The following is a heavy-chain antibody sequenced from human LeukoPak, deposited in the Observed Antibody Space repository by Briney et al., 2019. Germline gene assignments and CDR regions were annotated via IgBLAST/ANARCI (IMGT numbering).Heavy chain of an antibody. CDR2: TYYRSKWYN. V-gene: IGHV6-1*01. Sequence: SQTLSLTCAISGDSVSNNSAAWNWIRQSPTRGLEWLGRTYYRSKWYNDYAGSVKSRVTINPDTSKNQFSLQLNFVTPEDTAVYYCARDLESGSYEHYFDYWGQGTLVTVSS. D-gene: IGHD1-26*01. CDR1: GDSVSNNSAA. CDR3: ARDLESGSYEHYFDY. J-gene: IGHJ4*02.